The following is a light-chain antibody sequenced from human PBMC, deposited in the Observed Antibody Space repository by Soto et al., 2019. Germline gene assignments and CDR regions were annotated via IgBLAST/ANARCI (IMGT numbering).Light chain of an antibody. V-gene: IGKV1-39*01. CDR2: AAS. CDR1: QNNRNY. Sequence: DIQMTQSPSSLSASVGDRVTITCRASQNNRNYLNWYQQKPGKAPKLLIYAASSLQSGVPSRFSGSGSGTDFTLTFSSLQPEDFATYYCQQSYSAPYTFGQGTKLEIK. CDR3: QQSYSAPYT. J-gene: IGKJ2*01.